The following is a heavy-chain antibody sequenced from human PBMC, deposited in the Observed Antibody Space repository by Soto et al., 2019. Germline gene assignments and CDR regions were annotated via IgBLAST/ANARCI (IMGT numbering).Heavy chain of an antibody. CDR1: GFTFSSYT. CDR3: AAYGDLDY. J-gene: IGHJ4*02. D-gene: IGHD4-17*01. Sequence: GGSPRLSCADSGFTFSSYTMSWVRQAPGKGLEWVSAISGSGGSTYYADSVKGRFTISRDNSKNTLYLQMNSLRAEDTAVYYCAAYGDLDYWGQGTLVTVSS. CDR2: ISGSGGST. V-gene: IGHV3-23*01.